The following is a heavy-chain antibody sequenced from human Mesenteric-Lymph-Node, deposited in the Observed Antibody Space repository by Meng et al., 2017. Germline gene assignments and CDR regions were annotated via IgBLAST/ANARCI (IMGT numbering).Heavy chain of an antibody. CDR1: GGSISSGGYY. J-gene: IGHJ4*02. Sequence: QMQLQESGPGLVKPSQTLSLTCTVSGGSISSGGYYWSWIRQHPGKGLEWIGYIYYSGSTYYNPSLKSRVSMSVDKSQNHFSLRLSSVTAADTAVYYCTTLYGDSISWGQGTLVTVSS. D-gene: IGHD4-17*01. CDR3: TTLYGDSIS. V-gene: IGHV4-31*09. CDR2: IYYSGST.